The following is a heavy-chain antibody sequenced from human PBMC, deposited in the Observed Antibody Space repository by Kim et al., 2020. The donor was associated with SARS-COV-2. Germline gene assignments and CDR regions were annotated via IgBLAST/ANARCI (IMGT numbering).Heavy chain of an antibody. J-gene: IGHJ5*02. D-gene: IGHD2-2*01. CDR2: ISHDGSNK. Sequence: GGSLRLSCAASGFTFSSYGMHWVRQAPGKGLEWVAVISHDGSNKYYADSVKGRFTISRDNSKNTLYLQMNSLRAEDTAVYYCAKDRGSVVVPAPFHNWFDPWGQGTLVTVSS. CDR1: GFTFSSYG. V-gene: IGHV3-30*18. CDR3: AKDRGSVVVPAPFHNWFDP.